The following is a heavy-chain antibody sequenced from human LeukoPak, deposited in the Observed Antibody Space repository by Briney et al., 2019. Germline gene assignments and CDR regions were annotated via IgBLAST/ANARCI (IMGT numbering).Heavy chain of an antibody. CDR2: INHSGST. D-gene: IGHD2-15*01. CDR1: GGSFSGYY. J-gene: IGHJ5*02. CDR3: ARGRKPNCSGGSCYPGWFDP. Sequence: SETLSLTRAVYGGSFSGYYWSWIRQPPGKGLEWIGEINHSGSTNYNPSLKSRVTISVDTSKNQFSLKLSSVTAADTAVYYCARGRKPNCSGGSCYPGWFDPWGQGTLVTVSS. V-gene: IGHV4-34*01.